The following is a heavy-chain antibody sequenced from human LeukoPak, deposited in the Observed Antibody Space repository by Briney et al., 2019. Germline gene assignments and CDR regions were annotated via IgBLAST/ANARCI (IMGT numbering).Heavy chain of an antibody. CDR1: GGTFSNYV. CDR3: AKEGEFTIY. J-gene: IGHJ4*02. V-gene: IGHV1-69*13. Sequence: GASVKVSCKASGGTFSNYVISWVRQAPGRGLEWMGGIIPLFGIGNYTQKFQGRVTITADESTSTTYMELSSLRSEDTAVYYCAKEGEFTIYWGQGTLVTVSS. D-gene: IGHD3-10*01. CDR2: IIPLFGIG.